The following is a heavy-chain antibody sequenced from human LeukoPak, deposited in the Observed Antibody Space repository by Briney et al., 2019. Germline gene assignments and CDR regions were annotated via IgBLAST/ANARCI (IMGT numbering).Heavy chain of an antibody. CDR1: GFTFISYS. CDR3: ARDRLSGSPDAFDI. CDR2: ISSSSSYI. Sequence: GGSLRLSCAASGFTFISYSMNWVRQAPGEGLEWVSSISSSSSYIYYADSVKGRFTISRDNAKNSLYLQMNSLRAEDTAVYYCARDRLSGSPDAFDIWGQGTMVTVSS. V-gene: IGHV3-21*01. D-gene: IGHD3-10*01. J-gene: IGHJ3*02.